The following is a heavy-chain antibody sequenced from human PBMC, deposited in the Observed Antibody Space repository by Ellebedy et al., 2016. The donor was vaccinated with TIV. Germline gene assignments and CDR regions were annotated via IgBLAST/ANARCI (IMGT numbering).Heavy chain of an antibody. CDR3: GRAREPGYFAYYYHGMDV. V-gene: IGHV3-11*01. D-gene: IGHD3-9*01. J-gene: IGHJ6*02. Sequence: PGGSLRLSCAGSGFTFSDYFMTWVRQAPGKGLEWISYITNTGSTIYFADSVKGRFTVARDNSTNSLFLQMNNLRGEDAAVYYCGRAREPGYFAYYYHGMDVWGQGTTVTVSS. CDR2: ITNTGSTI. CDR1: GFTFSDYF.